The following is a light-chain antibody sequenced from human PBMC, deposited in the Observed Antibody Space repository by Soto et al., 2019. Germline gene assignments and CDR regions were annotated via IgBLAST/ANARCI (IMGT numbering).Light chain of an antibody. J-gene: IGKJ1*01. CDR3: QQHGSSPRT. V-gene: IGKV3-15*01. CDR2: GAS. CDR1: QSISNN. Sequence: EIVMTQSPATLSVSPGERATLSCRASQSISNNLAWYQQKPGQAPRLLIYGASTRATGIPARFSGSGSGTDFTLTISRLEPEDFAVYYCQQHGSSPRTFGQGTKVDIK.